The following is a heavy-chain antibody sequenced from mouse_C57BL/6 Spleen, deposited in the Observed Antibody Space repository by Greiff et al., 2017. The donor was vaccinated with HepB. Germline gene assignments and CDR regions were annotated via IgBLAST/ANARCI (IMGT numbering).Heavy chain of an antibody. D-gene: IGHD1-1*01. CDR1: GYTFTSYG. CDR3: ARTTVVAKDFDY. J-gene: IGHJ2*01. CDR2: IYPRSGNT. Sequence: VQLQQSGAELARPGASVKLSCKASGYTFTSYGISWVKQRTGQGLEWIGEIYPRSGNTYYNEKFKGKATLTAEKSSSTAYMELRSRTSEDSAVYFCARTTVVAKDFDYWGQGTTLTVSS. V-gene: IGHV1-81*01.